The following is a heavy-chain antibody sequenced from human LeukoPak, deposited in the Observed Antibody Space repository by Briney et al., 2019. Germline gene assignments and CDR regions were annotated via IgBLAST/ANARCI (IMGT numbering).Heavy chain of an antibody. CDR3: DV. V-gene: IGHV4-59*08. Sequence: KASETLSLTCTVSGGSINGDYWSWIRQPPGKGLEWIGYIYYIGGTNYNPSLKSRVTISLDTSKNQFSLNLRSVTAADTAVYYMDVWGKGTTVTVSS. CDR2: IYYIGGT. CDR1: GGSINGDY. J-gene: IGHJ6*04.